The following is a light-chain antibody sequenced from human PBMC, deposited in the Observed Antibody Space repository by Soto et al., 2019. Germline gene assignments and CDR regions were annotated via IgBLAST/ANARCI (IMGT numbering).Light chain of an antibody. J-gene: IGLJ2*01. V-gene: IGLV2-23*01. CDR2: EGT. CDR1: SSDVGSYNL. CDR3: SSYAGRVV. Sequence: QSALTQPASVSGSPGQSITISCTGTSSDVGSYNLVSWYQQHPGKAPKLMIYEGTNRPSGVSYRFSGSKSGNTASLTISGLHAEDEAHYYCSSYAGRVVFGGGTKLTVL.